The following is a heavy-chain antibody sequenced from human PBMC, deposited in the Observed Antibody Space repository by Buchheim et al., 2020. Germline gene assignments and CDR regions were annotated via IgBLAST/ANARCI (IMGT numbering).Heavy chain of an antibody. V-gene: IGHV3-30-3*01. Sequence: QVQLVESGGGVVQPGRSLRLSCAASGFTFSSYAMHWVRQAPGKGLEWVAVISYDGSNKYYADSVQGRFTISRDNSKNTLYLQMNSLRAEDTAVYYCARAPPLLWFGELSDYWGQGTL. CDR2: ISYDGSNK. J-gene: IGHJ4*02. CDR1: GFTFSSYA. D-gene: IGHD3-10*01. CDR3: ARAPPLLWFGELSDY.